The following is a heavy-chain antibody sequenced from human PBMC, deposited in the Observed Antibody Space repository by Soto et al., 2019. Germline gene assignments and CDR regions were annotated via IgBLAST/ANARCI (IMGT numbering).Heavy chain of an antibody. Sequence: PGGSLRLSCAASGFTFISYAMSWVRQAPGKGLEWVSAISGSGGSTYYADSVKGRFTISRDNSKNTLYLQMNSLRAEDTAVYYCAKDQVPTYSNYLNRFYGMDVWGQGTTVTVSS. D-gene: IGHD4-4*01. CDR2: ISGSGGST. V-gene: IGHV3-23*01. J-gene: IGHJ6*02. CDR3: AKDQVPTYSNYLNRFYGMDV. CDR1: GFTFISYA.